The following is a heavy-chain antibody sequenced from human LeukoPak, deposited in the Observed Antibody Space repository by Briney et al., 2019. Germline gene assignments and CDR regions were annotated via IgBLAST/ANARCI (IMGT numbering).Heavy chain of an antibody. J-gene: IGHJ4*02. D-gene: IGHD6-13*01. CDR1: GFTFSTSG. Sequence: GGSLRLSCAASGFTFSTSGLGWVRQAPGKGLEWLSYITSSTKTLYMDSVQGRFTISRDNAKNSLYLQMDSLREEDTAVYYCATDLSAAGTLRVFDYWGQGTLVTVSS. CDR3: ATDLSAAGTLRVFDY. V-gene: IGHV3-48*02. CDR2: ITSSTKTL.